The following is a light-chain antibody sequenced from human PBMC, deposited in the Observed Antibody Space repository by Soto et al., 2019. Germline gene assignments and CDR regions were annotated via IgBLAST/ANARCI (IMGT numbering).Light chain of an antibody. CDR2: EDT. CDR1: TLGSKF. V-gene: IGLV3-1*01. J-gene: IGLJ2*01. CDR3: QAWDSGTVV. Sequence: SYELTQPPSESVSPGQTANITCSGNTLGSKFVFWYQQKAGQSPMVVIYEDTKRPSGIPERFSGSNSGNTATLTISGTQAMDEADFYCQAWDSGTVVFGGGTKVTVL.